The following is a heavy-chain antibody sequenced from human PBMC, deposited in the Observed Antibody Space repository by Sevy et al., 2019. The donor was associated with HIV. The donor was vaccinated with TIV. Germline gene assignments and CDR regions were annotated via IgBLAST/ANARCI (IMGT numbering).Heavy chain of an antibody. D-gene: IGHD6-13*01. V-gene: IGHV1-69*10. CDR3: ASDSSPTYYYYYYMDV. CDR2: IIPILGIA. CDR1: GGTFSSYA. J-gene: IGHJ6*03. Sequence: SVKVSCKASGGTFSSYAISWVRQALGQGLEWMGGIIPILGIANYAQKFQGRVTITADKSTSTAYMELSSLRSEDTAVYYCASDSSPTYYYYYYMDVWGKGTTVTVSS.